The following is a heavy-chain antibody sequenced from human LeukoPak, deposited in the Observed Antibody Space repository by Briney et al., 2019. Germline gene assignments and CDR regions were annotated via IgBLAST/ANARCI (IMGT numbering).Heavy chain of an antibody. V-gene: IGHV3-53*01. CDR2: IYSGGST. J-gene: IGHJ4*02. CDR3: AKDVRSDYFDY. CDR1: GFTVSSNY. Sequence: GGSLRLSCAASGFTVSSNYMSWVRQAPGKGLEWVSVIYSGGSTYYADSVKGRFTISRDNANNSLYLQMDSLRAEDTAVYYCAKDVRSDYFDYWGQGTLVTVSS.